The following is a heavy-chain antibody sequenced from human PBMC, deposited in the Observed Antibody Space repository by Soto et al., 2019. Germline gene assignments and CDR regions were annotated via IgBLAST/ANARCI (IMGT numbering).Heavy chain of an antibody. Sequence: QVQLQQWGAGLLKPSETLSLTCAVYGGCFSGYYWSWIRQPPGKGLEWIGEIKHIGSTNYNPSLKSRVPISVDTSKNLFSLKLSSVTAADTAVYYCARGLAAVDAFDIWGQGTMVTVSS. CDR2: IKHIGST. J-gene: IGHJ3*02. CDR3: ARGLAAVDAFDI. CDR1: GGCFSGYY. V-gene: IGHV4-34*01. D-gene: IGHD6-13*01.